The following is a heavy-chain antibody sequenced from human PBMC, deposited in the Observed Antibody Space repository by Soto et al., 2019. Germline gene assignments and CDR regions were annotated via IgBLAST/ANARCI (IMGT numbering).Heavy chain of an antibody. J-gene: IGHJ1*01. Sequence: PGGSLRLSCAASGFTFCRYAMSWARQALGKGREGVSCLSGSGCSTYYADSVKDRFTISRDNPKNTLYRQMNSLRAEDTAVYYCARPPLGIAVAGTSFQHWGQVTLVTVSS. CDR1: GFTFCRYA. CDR2: LSGSGCST. CDR3: ARPPLGIAVAGTSFQH. D-gene: IGHD6-19*01. V-gene: IGHV3-23*01.